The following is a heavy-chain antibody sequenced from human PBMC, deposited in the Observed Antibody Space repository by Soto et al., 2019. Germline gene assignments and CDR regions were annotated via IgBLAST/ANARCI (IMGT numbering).Heavy chain of an antibody. Sequence: EVQLLESGGGLVQPGGSLRLSCAASGFTFSSYAMGWVRQAPGKGLEWVSAISGSGGSTYYADSVKGRFTISRDNSKNTLYLQMNSLRAEDTAVYYCAKEGAAAGVPGGYFDYWGQGTLVTVSS. D-gene: IGHD6-13*01. CDR3: AKEGAAAGVPGGYFDY. V-gene: IGHV3-23*01. J-gene: IGHJ4*02. CDR2: ISGSGGST. CDR1: GFTFSSYA.